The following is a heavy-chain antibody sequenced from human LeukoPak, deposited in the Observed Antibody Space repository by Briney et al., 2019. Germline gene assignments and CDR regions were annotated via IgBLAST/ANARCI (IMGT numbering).Heavy chain of an antibody. Sequence: GASVKVSCKASGGTFSSYAISWVRQAPGQGLEWMGGIIPIFGTANYAQKFQGRVTITADESTSTVYMELSSLRSEDTAVYYCARGSRPVYNLLTGKRYFDYWGQGTLLTVSS. J-gene: IGHJ4*02. CDR1: GGTFSSYA. D-gene: IGHD3-9*01. V-gene: IGHV1-69*13. CDR2: IIPIFGTA. CDR3: ARGSRPVYNLLTGKRYFDY.